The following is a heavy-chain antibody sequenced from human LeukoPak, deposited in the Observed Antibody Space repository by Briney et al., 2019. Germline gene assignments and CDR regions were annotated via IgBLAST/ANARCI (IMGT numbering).Heavy chain of an antibody. J-gene: IGHJ5*02. Sequence: PSETLSLTCAVYGGSFSGYYWSWIRQPPGKGLEWIGEINHSGSTNYNPSLKSRVTISVDTSKNQFSLKLSSVTAADTAVYYCARDIPGYDSSGGFDPWGQGTLVTVSS. CDR3: ARDIPGYDSSGGFDP. D-gene: IGHD3-22*01. V-gene: IGHV4-34*01. CDR1: GGSFSGYY. CDR2: INHSGST.